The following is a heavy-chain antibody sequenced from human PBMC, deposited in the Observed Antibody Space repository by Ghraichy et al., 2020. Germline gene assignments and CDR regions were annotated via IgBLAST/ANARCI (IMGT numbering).Heavy chain of an antibody. Sequence: GGSLRLSCAASGFTFSSYDMNWVRHAPGKGLEWVSSISSSGSTIYYTDSVKGRFTISRDNAKNSLYLQMNSLRAEDTALYYCARDKAGVAVAGGPKFLSYFYGMDVWGQGTTVTVSS. CDR1: GFTFSSYD. CDR2: ISSSGSTI. CDR3: ARDKAGVAVAGGPKFLSYFYGMDV. V-gene: IGHV3-48*03. D-gene: IGHD6-19*01. J-gene: IGHJ6*02.